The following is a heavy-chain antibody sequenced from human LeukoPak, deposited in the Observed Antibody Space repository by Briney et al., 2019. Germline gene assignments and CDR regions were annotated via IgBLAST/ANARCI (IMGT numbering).Heavy chain of an antibody. D-gene: IGHD7-27*01. V-gene: IGHV3-23*01. Sequence: GGSLRLSCAASGFTFSSYAMSWVRQAPGKGLEWVSAISGSGGSTYYADSVKGRFTISRDNSKNTLYLQMNSLRAEDTAVYYCAKATGVAYYYYGMDVWGQGTTVTVSS. CDR3: AKATGVAYYYYGMDV. J-gene: IGHJ6*02. CDR1: GFTFSSYA. CDR2: ISGSGGST.